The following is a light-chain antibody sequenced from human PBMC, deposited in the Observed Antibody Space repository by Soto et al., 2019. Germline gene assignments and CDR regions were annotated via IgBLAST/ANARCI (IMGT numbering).Light chain of an antibody. CDR2: GAS. J-gene: IGKJ2*01. CDR1: QSVSSSY. CDR3: QQYGSSPPYT. V-gene: IGKV3-20*01. Sequence: EIVLTQSPGTLSLSPGERATLSCRASQSVSSSYLAWYQQKPGQAPRLLIYGASSRATGIPDRFSGSGSGTDFTNTISSVEPEDFAVYYCQQYGSSPPYTFGQGTKLEIK.